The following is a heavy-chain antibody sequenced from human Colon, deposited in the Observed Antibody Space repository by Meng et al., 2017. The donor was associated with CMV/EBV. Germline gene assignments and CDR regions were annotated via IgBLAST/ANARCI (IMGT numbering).Heavy chain of an antibody. CDR2: IFHSGNT. CDR1: NDSTSSGYY. Sequence: SQTLSLTCTVSNDSTSSGYYWGWIRQSPKGLGWVGSIFHSGNTFDHPSLKSRVTMSVDTSRKDQFFLRLTSVTAADTAMYFCGRTGGYSLASRHYFQYWGQGIQVTVSS. D-gene: IGHD2-8*02. CDR3: GRTGGYSLASRHYFQY. V-gene: IGHV4-38-2*02. J-gene: IGHJ4*02.